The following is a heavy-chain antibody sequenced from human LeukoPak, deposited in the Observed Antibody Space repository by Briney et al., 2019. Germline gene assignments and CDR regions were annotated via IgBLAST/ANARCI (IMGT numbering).Heavy chain of an antibody. Sequence: SETLSLTCTVSGGSISSYYWSWIRQPPGKGLEWIGPIYCSDSTNYNPSLMSRVTISVDTSKNQFSLKLTSVTAADTAVYYCARAGQWLETNWFDPWGQGTLVTVSS. D-gene: IGHD6-19*01. J-gene: IGHJ5*02. V-gene: IGHV4-59*01. CDR3: ARAGQWLETNWFDP. CDR1: GGSISSYY. CDR2: IYCSDST.